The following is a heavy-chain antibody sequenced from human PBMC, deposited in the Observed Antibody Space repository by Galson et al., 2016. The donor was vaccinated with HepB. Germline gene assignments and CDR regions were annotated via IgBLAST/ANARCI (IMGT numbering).Heavy chain of an antibody. CDR3: ARDLVMNGEYDYCYSGVDV. J-gene: IGHJ6*02. CDR2: INSDGSAT. CDR1: GFTFSSYW. D-gene: IGHD4-17*01. Sequence: SLRLSCAASGFTFSSYWMHWVRQAPGGGLVWVSRINSDGSATTYADSGKGRFTISRDNARNTLYLQMASLRAEDTAVYYCARDLVMNGEYDYCYSGVDVWGQGTTVTVSS. V-gene: IGHV3-74*01.